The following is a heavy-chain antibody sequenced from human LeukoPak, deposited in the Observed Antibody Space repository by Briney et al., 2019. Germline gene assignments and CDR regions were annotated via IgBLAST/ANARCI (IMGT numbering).Heavy chain of an antibody. CDR1: GYTFTGYY. D-gene: IGHD3-10*01. CDR3: AREIGSGSFLDN. J-gene: IGHJ4*02. Sequence: ASVKVSCKASGYTFTGYYMHWVRQAPGQGLEWMGWINPKIGGTNYAQKFQGRVTMTRDTSISTAYMELSRLRSDDTAVYYCAREIGSGSFLDNWGQGTLVTVSS. CDR2: INPKIGGT. V-gene: IGHV1-2*02.